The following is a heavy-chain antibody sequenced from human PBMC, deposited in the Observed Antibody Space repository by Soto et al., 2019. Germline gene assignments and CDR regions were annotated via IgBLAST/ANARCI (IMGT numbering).Heavy chain of an antibody. CDR1: GGSISSGDYY. V-gene: IGHV4-30-4*01. CDR3: ARVFLDSSGYSVDY. Sequence: SETLSLTCTVSGGSISSGDYYWSWIRQPPGKGLEWIGYIYYSGSTYYNPSLKSRVIISVDTSKNQFSLKLSSVTAADTAVYYCARVFLDSSGYSVDYWGQGTLVTVSS. D-gene: IGHD3-22*01. J-gene: IGHJ4*02. CDR2: IYYSGST.